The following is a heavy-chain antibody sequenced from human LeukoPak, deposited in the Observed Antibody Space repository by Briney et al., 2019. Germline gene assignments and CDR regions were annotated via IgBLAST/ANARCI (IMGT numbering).Heavy chain of an antibody. CDR1: GGSISSNY. Sequence: KTSETLSLTCTVSGGSISSNYWSWIRQPPGKGLEWIGYIYDSGSTNYNPSLNSRATISEDMSKNQFSLKVRSVTAADTAVYYCARSTGGWSYLDHWGQGILVTVSS. J-gene: IGHJ4*02. CDR3: ARSTGGWSYLDH. D-gene: IGHD6-19*01. V-gene: IGHV4-59*01. CDR2: IYDSGST.